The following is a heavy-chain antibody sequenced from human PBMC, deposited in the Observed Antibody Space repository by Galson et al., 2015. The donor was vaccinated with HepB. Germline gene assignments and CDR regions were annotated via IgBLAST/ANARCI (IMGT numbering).Heavy chain of an antibody. V-gene: IGHV3-48*02. J-gene: IGHJ4*02. Sequence: SLRLSCAASGFTFSSYSMNWVRQAPGKGLEWVSYISSSSTIYYADSVKGRFTISRDNAKNSLYLQMNSLRDEDTAVYYCARDREQYFDYWGQGTLVTVSS. CDR3: ARDREQYFDY. CDR2: ISSSSTI. D-gene: IGHD1-26*01. CDR1: GFTFSSYS.